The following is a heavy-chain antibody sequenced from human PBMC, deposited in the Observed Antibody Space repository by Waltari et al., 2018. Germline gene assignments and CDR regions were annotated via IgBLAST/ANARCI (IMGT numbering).Heavy chain of an antibody. CDR2: IYHIGSP. J-gene: IGHJ4*02. CDR3: ARARGEYDFWNGYNDQ. CDR1: GGSISSHNW. D-gene: IGHD3-3*01. V-gene: IGHV4-4*02. Sequence: QVQLQESGPGLVKPSGTLSLTCAVSGGSISSHNWWSWVRQSPGKGLEWNGEIYHIGSPNYNPSLKSRVTISVDKSKNQFSLTLSSVTAADTAMYYCARARGEYDFWNGYNDQWGQGTLVTVTS.